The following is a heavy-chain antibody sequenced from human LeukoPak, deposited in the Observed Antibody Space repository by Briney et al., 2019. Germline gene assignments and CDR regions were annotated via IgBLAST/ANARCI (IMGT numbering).Heavy chain of an antibody. Sequence: PGGSLRLSCAASGFTFSSYAMHWVRQAPGKGLEWVAVISYDGSNKYYADSVKGRFTISRDNSKNTLYLQMNSLRAEDTAVYYCAKDLTTDDAFDIWGQGTMVTVSS. CDR1: GFTFSSYA. D-gene: IGHD1-1*01. V-gene: IGHV3-30-3*01. J-gene: IGHJ3*02. CDR3: AKDLTTDDAFDI. CDR2: ISYDGSNK.